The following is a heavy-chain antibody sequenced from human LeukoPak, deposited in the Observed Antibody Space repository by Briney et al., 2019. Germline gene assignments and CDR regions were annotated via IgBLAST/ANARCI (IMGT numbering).Heavy chain of an antibody. V-gene: IGHV4-34*01. Sequence: SETLSLTCAVYGGSFSGYYWSWIRQPPGKGLEWIGEINHSGSTNYNPSLESRVTISVDTSKNQFSLKLSSVTAADTAVYYCARARWPRGSWFDPWGQGTLVTVSS. CDR2: INHSGST. CDR1: GGSFSGYY. CDR3: ARARWPRGSWFDP. D-gene: IGHD2-15*01. J-gene: IGHJ5*02.